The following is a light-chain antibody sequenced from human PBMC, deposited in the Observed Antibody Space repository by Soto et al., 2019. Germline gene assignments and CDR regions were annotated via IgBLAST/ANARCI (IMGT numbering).Light chain of an antibody. V-gene: IGLV2-14*01. CDR3: ASYTTINTVV. CDR1: ASDVGGYDY. CDR2: EVT. Sequence: QSALTQPASVSGSPGQSITISCTGTASDVGGYDYVSWYQQHPGKAPKLMIYEVTNRPSGISNRFSGSKSGNTASLTISGLQPEDEADYYCASYTTINTVVFGGGTQLTVL. J-gene: IGLJ2*01.